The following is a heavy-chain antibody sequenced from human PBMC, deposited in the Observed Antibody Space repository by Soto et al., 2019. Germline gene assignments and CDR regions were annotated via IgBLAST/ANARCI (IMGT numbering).Heavy chain of an antibody. V-gene: IGHV4-39*01. CDR1: GGSISSSSYY. CDR2: SYYSGST. CDR3: ARLPPYLSVVPASIDY. J-gene: IGHJ4*02. Sequence: QLQLQESVPGLVKPSETLSLTCTVSGGSISSSSYYLGWIRQPPGKGLEWLGSSYYSGSTYYNPAHNSRVTISVDTSKNQCFLKLSSVTAADTAVYYCARLPPYLSVVPASIDYWGQGTLVTVSS. D-gene: IGHD2-2*01.